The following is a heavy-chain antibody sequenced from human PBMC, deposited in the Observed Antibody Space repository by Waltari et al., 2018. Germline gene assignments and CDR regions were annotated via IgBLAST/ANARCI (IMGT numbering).Heavy chain of an antibody. CDR1: GYTFTGYY. J-gene: IGHJ6*03. CDR3: ASYSSSSGYYYYYMDV. Sequence: QVQLVQSGAEVKKPGASVKVSCKASGYTFTGYYLTWVRQAPGQGLEWMGRINPNSGGTNYAQKFQGRVTMTRDTSISTAYMELSRLRSDDTAVYYCASYSSSSGYYYYYMDVWGKGTTVTVSS. CDR2: INPNSGGT. D-gene: IGHD6-6*01. V-gene: IGHV1-2*06.